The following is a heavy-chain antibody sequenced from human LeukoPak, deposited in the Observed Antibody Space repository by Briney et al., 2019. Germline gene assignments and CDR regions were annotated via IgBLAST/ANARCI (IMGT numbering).Heavy chain of an antibody. CDR3: ATAAGYWFDP. Sequence: RASETLPLTCAVYGGSFSGYHWSWIRQPPGKGLEWIGEINHSGSTNYNPPLKSRVTISVDTSKNQFSLKLSSVTAADTAVYYCATAAGYWFDPWGQGTLVTVSS. D-gene: IGHD6-13*01. CDR2: INHSGST. J-gene: IGHJ5*02. CDR1: GGSFSGYH. V-gene: IGHV4-34*01.